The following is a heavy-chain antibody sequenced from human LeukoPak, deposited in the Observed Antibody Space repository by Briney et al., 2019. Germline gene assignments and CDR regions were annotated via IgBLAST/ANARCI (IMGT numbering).Heavy chain of an antibody. J-gene: IGHJ6*02. D-gene: IGHD3-16*01. Sequence: GGSLRLSCAASGFTFSSYSMNWVRQAPGKGLEWVSSISSSSSYIYYADSVKGRFAISRDNAKNSLYLQMNSLRAEDTAVYYCARGGLISYGMDVWGQGTTVTVSS. CDR2: ISSSSSYI. CDR3: ARGGLISYGMDV. CDR1: GFTFSSYS. V-gene: IGHV3-21*01.